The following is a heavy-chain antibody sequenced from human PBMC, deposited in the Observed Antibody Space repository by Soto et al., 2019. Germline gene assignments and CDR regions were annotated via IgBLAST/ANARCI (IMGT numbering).Heavy chain of an antibody. CDR3: APESDGYNRQPFDY. CDR1: GGTFSSYA. V-gene: IGHV1-69*06. J-gene: IGHJ4*02. D-gene: IGHD5-12*01. Sequence: QVQLVQSGAEVKKPGSSVKVSCKASGGTFSSYAISWVRQAPGQGLEWMGGIIPICGTANYAQKFQGRVTITADKSTSPAYMELSSLRSEDTAVYYCAPESDGYNRQPFDYWGQGTLVTVSS. CDR2: IIPICGTA.